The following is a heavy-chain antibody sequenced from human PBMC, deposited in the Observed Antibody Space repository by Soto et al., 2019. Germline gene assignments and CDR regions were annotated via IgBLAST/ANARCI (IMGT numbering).Heavy chain of an antibody. D-gene: IGHD6-19*01. V-gene: IGHV3-33*01. CDR1: GFTFSSYG. Sequence: GGSLRLSCAASGFTFSSYGMHWVRQAPGKGLEWVAVIWYDGSNKYYADSVKGRLTISRDNSKNTLYLQMNSLRTEDTAGYYCARDSLVQAAGYSSGWQTEDYYYYGMDVWGQGTTVTVSS. J-gene: IGHJ6*02. CDR2: IWYDGSNK. CDR3: ARDSLVQAAGYSSGWQTEDYYYYGMDV.